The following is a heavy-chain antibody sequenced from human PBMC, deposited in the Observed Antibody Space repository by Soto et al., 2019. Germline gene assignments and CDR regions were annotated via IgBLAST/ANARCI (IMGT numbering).Heavy chain of an antibody. CDR2: IYYSGST. Sequence: SETLSLTCTVSGGSISSGDYYWSWIRQPPGKGLEWIGYIYYSGSTYYNPSLKSRVTISVDTSKNQFSLKLSSVTAADTAVYYCARDGLRSGGSVNWFDPWGQGTLVTVYS. J-gene: IGHJ5*02. CDR3: ARDGLRSGGSVNWFDP. CDR1: GGSISSGDYY. V-gene: IGHV4-30-4*01. D-gene: IGHD2-15*01.